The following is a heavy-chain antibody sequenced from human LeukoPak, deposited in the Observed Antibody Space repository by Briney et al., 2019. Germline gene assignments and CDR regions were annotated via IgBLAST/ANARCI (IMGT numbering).Heavy chain of an antibody. Sequence: GGSLRLSCAASGFTFSANYMSWVRQAPGKGLEWVSIIYGGGSTYYSDSVKGRFTISRSNSKNKLYLQRTGRRAEDTAVYYCAGLNLGSWGVFDIWGLGTRVTVSS. V-gene: IGHV3-53*01. CDR2: IYGGGST. CDR1: GFTFSANY. CDR3: AGLNLGSWGVFDI. J-gene: IGHJ3*02. D-gene: IGHD3-16*01.